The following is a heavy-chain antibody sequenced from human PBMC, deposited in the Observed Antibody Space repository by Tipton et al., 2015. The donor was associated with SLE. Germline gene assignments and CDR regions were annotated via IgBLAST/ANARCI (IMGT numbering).Heavy chain of an antibody. Sequence: TLSLTCAVYGGSFSGYYWSWIRQPPGKGLEWIGEINHSGSTNYNPSLRSRVTMSVDTSKNQFSLKLSSVTAADTAVYYCARHLEYYDSSGEVAFDIWGQGTMVTVSS. CDR3: ARHLEYYDSSGEVAFDI. D-gene: IGHD3-22*01. CDR1: GGSFSGYY. V-gene: IGHV4-34*01. J-gene: IGHJ3*02. CDR2: INHSGST.